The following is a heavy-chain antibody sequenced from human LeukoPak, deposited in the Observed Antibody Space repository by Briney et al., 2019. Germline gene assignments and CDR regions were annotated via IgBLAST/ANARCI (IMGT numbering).Heavy chain of an antibody. Sequence: ASVKVSCKASGYTFTSYDINWVRQATGQGLEWMGWMNPNSGNTGYAQKFQGRVTMTRNTSISTAYMGLSSLRSEDTAVYYCARGTSSGWYSWLDPWGQGTLVTVSS. J-gene: IGHJ5*02. CDR1: GYTFTSYD. V-gene: IGHV1-8*01. CDR3: ARGTSSGWYSWLDP. CDR2: MNPNSGNT. D-gene: IGHD6-19*01.